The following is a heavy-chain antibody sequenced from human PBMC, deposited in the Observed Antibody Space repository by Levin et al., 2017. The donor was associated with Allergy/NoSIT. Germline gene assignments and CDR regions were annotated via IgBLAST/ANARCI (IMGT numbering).Heavy chain of an antibody. V-gene: IGHV4-34*01. D-gene: IGHD2-15*01. Sequence: SETLSLTCAVYGGSFSGYYWSWIRQPPGKGLEWIGEINHSGSTNYNPSLKSRVTISVDTSKNQFSLKLSSVTAADTAVYYCAREDTQEDIVVVVAADTDAFDIWGQGTMVTVSS. CDR2: INHSGST. J-gene: IGHJ3*02. CDR3: AREDTQEDIVVVVAADTDAFDI. CDR1: GGSFSGYY.